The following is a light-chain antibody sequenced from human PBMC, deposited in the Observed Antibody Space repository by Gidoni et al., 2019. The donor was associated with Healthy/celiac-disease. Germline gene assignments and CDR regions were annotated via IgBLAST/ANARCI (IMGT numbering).Light chain of an antibody. CDR2: DAS. V-gene: IGKV3-11*01. CDR3: QQRSNWPPYT. CDR1: QSVSSY. J-gene: IGKJ2*01. Sequence: EIVLTQSPATLSLSPGDRATLSCRASQSVSSYFAWYQQKPGQAPRLLIYDASNRATGIPARFSGSGSGTDFTLTISSLEPEDFAVYYCQQRSNWPPYTFGQXTKLEIK.